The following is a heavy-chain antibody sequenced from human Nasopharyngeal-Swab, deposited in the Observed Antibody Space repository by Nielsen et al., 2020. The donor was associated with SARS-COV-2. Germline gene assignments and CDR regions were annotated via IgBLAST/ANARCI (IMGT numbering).Heavy chain of an antibody. CDR1: GFTFSSSG. J-gene: IGHJ4*02. CDR2: ISYDGSNE. CDR3: AKDVHGDYGGIDY. V-gene: IGHV3-30*18. Sequence: GESLKISCAASGFTFSSSGMDWVRQAPGKGLEWVAVISYDGSNEYYGDSVKGRFTISRDNSKNTLYLQMNSLRVDDTAVYYCAKDVHGDYGGIDYWGQGNPVPGSS. D-gene: IGHD4-17*01.